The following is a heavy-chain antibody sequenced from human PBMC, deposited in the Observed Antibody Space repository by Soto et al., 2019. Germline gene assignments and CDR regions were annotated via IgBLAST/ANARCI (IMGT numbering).Heavy chain of an antibody. D-gene: IGHD4-4*01. V-gene: IGHV1-69*01. J-gene: IGHJ6*02. Sequence: QVQLVQSGAEVKKPGSSVKVSCKASGGTFSSYAISWVRQAPGQGREWMGVIIPIFGTANYAQKFQGRVKITADESTSTAYMELSSLRSEDTAVYYCAVGKGVTTSYWDYYGMDGWGQGTTVTGSS. CDR3: AVGKGVTTSYWDYYGMDG. CDR2: IIPIFGTA. CDR1: GGTFSSYA.